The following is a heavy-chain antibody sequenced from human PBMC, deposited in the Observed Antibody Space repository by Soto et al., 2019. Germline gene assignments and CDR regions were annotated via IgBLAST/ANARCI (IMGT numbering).Heavy chain of an antibody. D-gene: IGHD3-16*01. CDR3: VKDRAFRGVMPWFDP. CDR1: GFTFSSYA. CDR2: ISSNGGST. Sequence: QSGGSLRLSCSASGFTFSSYAMHWVRQAPGKGLEYVSAISSNGGSTYYADSVKGRFTISRDNSKNTLYLQISSLRAEDTAVYYCVKDRAFRGVMPWFDPWGQGTLVTVSS. V-gene: IGHV3-64D*06. J-gene: IGHJ5*02.